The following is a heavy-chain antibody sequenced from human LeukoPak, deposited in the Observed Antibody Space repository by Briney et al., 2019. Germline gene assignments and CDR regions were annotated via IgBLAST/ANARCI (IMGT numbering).Heavy chain of an antibody. CDR3: ASEWRYDYVWGSYRFYGDAFDI. CDR2: IWYDGSNK. D-gene: IGHD3-16*02. V-gene: IGHV3-33*01. J-gene: IGHJ3*02. Sequence: PGGSLRLSCAASGFTFSSYGMHWVHQAPDKGLEWMAVIWYDGSNKYYADSVKGRFTISRDNSKNTLYLQMNSLRAEDTAVYYCASEWRYDYVWGSYRFYGDAFDIWGQGTMVTVSS. CDR1: GFTFSSYG.